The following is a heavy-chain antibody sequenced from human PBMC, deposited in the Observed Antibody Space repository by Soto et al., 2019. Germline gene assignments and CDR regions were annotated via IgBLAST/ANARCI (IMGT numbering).Heavy chain of an antibody. CDR1: GFTFSSYG. CDR2: IWYDGSNK. CDR3: ARDMAEYDSSGYYYYYYYGMDV. V-gene: IGHV3-33*01. D-gene: IGHD3-22*01. Sequence: GGSLRLSCTASGFTFSSYGMHWVRQAPGKGLEWVAVIWYDGSNKYYADSVKGRFTISRDNSKNTLYLQMNSLRAEDTAVYYCARDMAEYDSSGYYYYYYYGMDVWGQGTTVTVSS. J-gene: IGHJ6*02.